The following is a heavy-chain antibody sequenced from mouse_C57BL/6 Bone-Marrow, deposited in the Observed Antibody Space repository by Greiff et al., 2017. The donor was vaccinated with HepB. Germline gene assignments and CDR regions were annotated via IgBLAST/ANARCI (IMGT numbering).Heavy chain of an antibody. J-gene: IGHJ2*01. CDR3: ARAPYGNCLYYFDY. D-gene: IGHD2-1*01. V-gene: IGHV1-61*01. CDR1: GYTFTSYW. Sequence: QVHVKQPGAELVRPGSSVKLSCKASGYTFTSYWMDWVKQRPGQGLEWIGNIYPSDSETHYNQKFKDKATLTVDKSSSTAYMQLSSLTSEDSAVYYCARAPYGNCLYYFDYWGQGTTLTVSS. CDR2: IYPSDSET.